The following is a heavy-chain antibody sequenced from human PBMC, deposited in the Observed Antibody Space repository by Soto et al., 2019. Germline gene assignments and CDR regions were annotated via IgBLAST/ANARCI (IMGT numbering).Heavy chain of an antibody. CDR3: AKDLADIVVVPAADGFDY. V-gene: IGHV3-30*18. CDR2: ISYDGSNK. Sequence: SLRLSCAASGFTFSSYGMHWVRQAPGKGLEWVAVISYDGSNKYYADSVKGRFTISRDNSKNTLYLQMNSLRAEDTAVYYCAKDLADIVVVPAADGFDYWGQGTLVTVSS. J-gene: IGHJ4*02. CDR1: GFTFSSYG. D-gene: IGHD2-2*01.